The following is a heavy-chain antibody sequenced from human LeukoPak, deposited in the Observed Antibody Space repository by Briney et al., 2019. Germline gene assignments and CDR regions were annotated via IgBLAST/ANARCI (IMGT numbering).Heavy chain of an antibody. Sequence: ASVKVSCKASGYTFTSYTIHWVRQAPGQRLEWMGWINAGNGNTKYSQEFQDRVTITRDTSASTAYMELSSLRSEDTAVYYCARSLRNAFDIWGQGTMVTVSS. CDR1: GYTFTSYT. V-gene: IGHV1-3*03. CDR2: INAGNGNT. CDR3: ARSLRNAFDI. D-gene: IGHD3-3*01. J-gene: IGHJ3*02.